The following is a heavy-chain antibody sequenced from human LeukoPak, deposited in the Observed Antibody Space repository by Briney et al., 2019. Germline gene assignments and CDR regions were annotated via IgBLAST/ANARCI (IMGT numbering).Heavy chain of an antibody. J-gene: IGHJ5*02. V-gene: IGHV3-11*04. Sequence: GGSLRLSCAASGFTFSDYYMSWIRQAPGKGLEWVSYISSSGSTIYYADSVKGRFTISRDNSKNTLYLQMNSLRAEDTAVYYCAKGQPGGSYPSWFDPWGQGTLVTVSS. D-gene: IGHD1-26*01. CDR3: AKGQPGGSYPSWFDP. CDR2: ISSSGSTI. CDR1: GFTFSDYY.